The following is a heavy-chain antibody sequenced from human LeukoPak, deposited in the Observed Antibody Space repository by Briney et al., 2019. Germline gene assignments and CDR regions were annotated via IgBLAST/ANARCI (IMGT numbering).Heavy chain of an antibody. D-gene: IGHD3-3*01. Sequence: SSETLSLTCTVSGGSISSYYWSWIRQPPGKGLEWIGYIYYSGSTNYNPSLKSRVTISVDTSKNQFSLELSSVTAADTAVYYCARVAPYYDFWSGYYTGPLAWSDVWGQGTTVTVSS. CDR2: IYYSGST. V-gene: IGHV4-59*01. J-gene: IGHJ6*02. CDR3: ARVAPYYDFWSGYYTGPLAWSDV. CDR1: GGSISSYY.